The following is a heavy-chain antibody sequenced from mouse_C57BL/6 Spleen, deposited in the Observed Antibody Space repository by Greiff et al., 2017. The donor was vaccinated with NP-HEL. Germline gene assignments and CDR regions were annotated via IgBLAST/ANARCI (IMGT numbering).Heavy chain of an antibody. V-gene: IGHV5-16*01. J-gene: IGHJ2*01. CDR3: ARNYDYDDYFDY. D-gene: IGHD2-4*01. CDR1: GFTFSDYY. Sequence: EVKVVESEGGLVQPGSSMKLSCTASGFTFSDYYMAWVRQVPEKGLEWVANINYDGSSTYYLDSLKSRFIISRDNAKNILYLQMSSLKSEDTATYYCARNYDYDDYFDYWGQGTTLTVSS. CDR2: INYDGSST.